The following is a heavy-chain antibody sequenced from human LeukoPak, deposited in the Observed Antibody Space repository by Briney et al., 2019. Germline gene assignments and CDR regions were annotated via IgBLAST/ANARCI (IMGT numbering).Heavy chain of an antibody. Sequence: ASVKVSCKASGYTFTSYDINWVRQATGQGLEWMGWMNPNSGNTGYAQKFQGRVTMTRNTSISTAYMELSSLRSEDTAVYYCARDERTGVGRWFDPWGQGTLVTVSS. D-gene: IGHD3/OR15-3a*01. CDR3: ARDERTGVGRWFDP. V-gene: IGHV1-8*01. J-gene: IGHJ5*02. CDR1: GYTFTSYD. CDR2: MNPNSGNT.